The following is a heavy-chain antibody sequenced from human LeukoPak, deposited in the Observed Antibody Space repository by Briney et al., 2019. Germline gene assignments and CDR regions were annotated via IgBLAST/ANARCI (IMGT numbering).Heavy chain of an antibody. J-gene: IGHJ5*02. CDR3: VKAVYYGSGSYPLFDP. Sequence: SGGSLRLSCSASGFTFSRYAMYWVRQAPGKGLEYVSAVSGNGGSTYYADSAKGRFTISRDNSKNTLYLQMSSLRAEDTAVYYCVKAVYYGSGSYPLFDPWGQGTLVTVSS. CDR1: GFTFSRYA. CDR2: VSGNGGST. V-gene: IGHV3-64D*06. D-gene: IGHD3-10*01.